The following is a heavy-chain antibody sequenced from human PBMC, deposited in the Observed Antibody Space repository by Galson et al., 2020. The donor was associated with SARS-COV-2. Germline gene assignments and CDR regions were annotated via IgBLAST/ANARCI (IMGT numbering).Heavy chain of an antibody. V-gene: IGHV3-30*18. CDR2: ISYDGSNK. Sequence: GGSLRLSCAASGFTFSSYGMHWVRQAPGKGLEWVAVISYDGSNKYYADSVKGRFTISRDNSKNTLYLQMNSLRAEDTAVYYCAKDISYYDFWSGYYTNPNDAFDIWGQGTMVTVSS. J-gene: IGHJ3*02. CDR3: AKDISYYDFWSGYYTNPNDAFDI. D-gene: IGHD3-3*01. CDR1: GFTFSSYG.